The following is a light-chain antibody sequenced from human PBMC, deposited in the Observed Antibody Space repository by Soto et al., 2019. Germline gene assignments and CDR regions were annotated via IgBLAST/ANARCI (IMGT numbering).Light chain of an antibody. V-gene: IGKV1-5*03. J-gene: IGKJ1*01. CDR2: KAS. CDR3: QQYNSYSRT. CDR1: QSISSW. Sequence: DIQITQSPAALASSVVCRVTVTCRASQSISSWLAWYQQKPGKAPKLLIYKASSLESGVPSRFSGSGSGTEFTLTISSLQPDDFATYYCQQYNSYSRTFGQGTKVDI.